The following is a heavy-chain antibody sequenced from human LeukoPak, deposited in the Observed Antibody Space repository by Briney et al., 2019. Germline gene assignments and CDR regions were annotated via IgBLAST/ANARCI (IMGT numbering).Heavy chain of an antibody. J-gene: IGHJ4*02. Sequence: AGGSLRLSCAASEFTFRNYSMTWIRQAPGIGLEWVSTISGSGRNTYYADSVKGRFTIFRDNSKNTVYLQMNSLRADDTAVYYCAKGDYDDSSGCFDSWGQGTLVTVSS. V-gene: IGHV3-23*01. CDR3: AKGDYDDSSGCFDS. CDR1: EFTFRNYS. CDR2: ISGSGRNT. D-gene: IGHD3-22*01.